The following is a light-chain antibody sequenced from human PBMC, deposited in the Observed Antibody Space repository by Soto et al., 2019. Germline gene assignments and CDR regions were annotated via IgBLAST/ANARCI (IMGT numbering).Light chain of an antibody. Sequence: DIQMTQSPSTLSASVGDRVTITCRASQSISSWLVWYQQKPGKAPKLLIYKASSLESGVPSRFSGSGSGTEFTLTISSLQPDDFATYYYQQYNSYWTFGQGTKVEIK. CDR3: QQYNSYWT. V-gene: IGKV1-5*03. CDR2: KAS. J-gene: IGKJ1*01. CDR1: QSISSW.